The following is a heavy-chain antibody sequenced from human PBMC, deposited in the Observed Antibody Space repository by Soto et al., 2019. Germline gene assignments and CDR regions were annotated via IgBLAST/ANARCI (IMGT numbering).Heavy chain of an antibody. CDR3: ARVGPWVPYYYDSSPYTFENWFDP. CDR2: LSHGGST. CDR1: GYSISSGYY. D-gene: IGHD3-22*01. Sequence: SETLSLTCAVSGYSISSGYYWGWLRQPPGKGLEWIGSLSHGGSTYYNPSLNSRVTLSIDMTNHHVSLILNSVTAADTAVYYCARVGPWVPYYYDSSPYTFENWFDPWGQGTLVTVSS. J-gene: IGHJ5*02. V-gene: IGHV4-38-2*01.